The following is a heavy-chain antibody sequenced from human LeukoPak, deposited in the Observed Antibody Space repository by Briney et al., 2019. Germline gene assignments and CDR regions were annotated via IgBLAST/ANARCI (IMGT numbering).Heavy chain of an antibody. J-gene: IGHJ4*02. Sequence: SETLSLTCTVSGVSISNTGYYWGWVRQPPGKGLEWIGTIFYSGSAYYTPSLRSRVSMSLDTSKNQFSLKLSSVTAADTAVYYCARGRMGYYYGSGSYHIDYWGQGTLVTVSS. V-gene: IGHV4-39*01. CDR3: ARGRMGYYYGSGSYHIDY. CDR1: GVSISNTGYY. D-gene: IGHD3-10*01. CDR2: IFYSGSA.